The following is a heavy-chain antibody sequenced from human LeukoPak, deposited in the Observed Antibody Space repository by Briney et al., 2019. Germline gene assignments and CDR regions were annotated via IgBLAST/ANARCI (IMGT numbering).Heavy chain of an antibody. J-gene: IGHJ4*02. Sequence: GGSLRLSCAASGFTFSSYGMHWVRQAPGKGLEWVAFIRFDGSNKYYADSVKGRFAISRDNSKNTLYLQMNSLRAEDTAVYYCARGPSGYHNTGGQGTLVTVSS. D-gene: IGHD5-12*01. CDR2: IRFDGSNK. V-gene: IGHV3-30*02. CDR3: ARGPSGYHNT. CDR1: GFTFSSYG.